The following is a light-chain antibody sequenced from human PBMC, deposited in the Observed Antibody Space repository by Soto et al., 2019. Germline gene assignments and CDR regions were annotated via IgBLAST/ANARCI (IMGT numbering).Light chain of an antibody. V-gene: IGKV1-6*01. CDR2: RAS. CDR1: QGIRSD. J-gene: IGKJ2*01. CDR3: QQYKSYSPYT. Sequence: AIQMNQSPSSLSASVGDRVTITCRASQGIRSDLGWYQQKPGRAPKLLIYRASTVENGVPSRISGSGSGTDLTLTISNLQPDDFASYYCQQYKSYSPYTFGQGTKVDIK.